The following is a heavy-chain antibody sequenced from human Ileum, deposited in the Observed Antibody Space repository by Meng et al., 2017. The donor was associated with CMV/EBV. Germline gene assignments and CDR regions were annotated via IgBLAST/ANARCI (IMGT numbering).Heavy chain of an antibody. D-gene: IGHD2-8*02. V-gene: IGHV4-4*01. Sequence: GSLRLSCAVSGDSIKKNNHWSWVRQPPGKGLEWIGEISHIGITKYTPSLKSRATISAEQTKNYFSLKLISVTAADTGVYFCARSPGYWFLDYWGQGALVTVSS. CDR2: ISHIGIT. CDR3: ARSPGYWFLDY. CDR1: GDSIKKNNH. J-gene: IGHJ4*02.